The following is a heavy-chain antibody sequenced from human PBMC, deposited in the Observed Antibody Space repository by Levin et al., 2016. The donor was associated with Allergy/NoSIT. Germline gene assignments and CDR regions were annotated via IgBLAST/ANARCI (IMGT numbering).Heavy chain of an antibody. J-gene: IGHJ5*02. CDR1: GGSISSYY. CDR2: IYTSGST. D-gene: IGHD3-3*01. V-gene: IGHV4-4*07. Sequence: SETLSLTCTVSGGSISSYYWSWIRQPAGKGLEWIGRIYTSGSTNYNPSLKSRVTMSVDTSKNQFSLKLSSVTAADTAVYYCARDQRSGDFWSGYEGDWFDPWGQGTLVTVSS. CDR3: ARDQRSGDFWSGYEGDWFDP.